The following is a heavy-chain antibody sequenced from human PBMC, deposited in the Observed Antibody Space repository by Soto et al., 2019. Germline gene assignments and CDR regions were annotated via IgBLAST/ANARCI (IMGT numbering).Heavy chain of an antibody. J-gene: IGHJ6*02. V-gene: IGHV4-30-4*01. D-gene: IGHD4-17*01. CDR3: ARDQTTGYGMDV. CDR2: IYYSGST. Sequence: SETLSLTCTVSGGSISSGDYYWSWIRQPPGKGLEWIGYIYYSGSTYYNPSLKSRVTISVDTSKNQFSLKLSSVTAADTAVYYCARDQTTGYGMDVRGQGTTVTVSS. CDR1: GGSISSGDYY.